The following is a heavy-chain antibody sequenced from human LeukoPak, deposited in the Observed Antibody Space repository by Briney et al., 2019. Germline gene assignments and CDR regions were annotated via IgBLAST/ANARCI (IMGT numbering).Heavy chain of an antibody. J-gene: IGHJ6*03. D-gene: IGHD2-2*01. CDR3: ARLEVVPAALTYYHYYYMDV. V-gene: IGHV4-34*01. CDR2: INHSGST. CDR1: GGSFSGYY. Sequence: PSETLSLTCAVYGGSFSGYYWSWIRQPPGKGLEWIGEINHSGSTNYNPSLKSRVTISVDTSKNQFSLKLSSATAADTAVYYCARLEVVPAALTYYHYYYMDVWGKGTTVTVSS.